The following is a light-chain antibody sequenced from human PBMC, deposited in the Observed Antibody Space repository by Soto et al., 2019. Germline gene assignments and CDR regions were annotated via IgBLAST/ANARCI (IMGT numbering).Light chain of an antibody. CDR3: CSYAGSSTFV. J-gene: IGLJ1*01. V-gene: IGLV2-23*01. Sequence: QSALTQPASVSGSPGQSITISCTGTSSDVGSYNLVSWYQQHPGKAPKLMIYEGSKRPSGVSNRFSGSKSGNTASLTTSGLQAEDEADYYCCSYAGSSTFVFGTGTKLTV. CDR2: EGS. CDR1: SSDVGSYNL.